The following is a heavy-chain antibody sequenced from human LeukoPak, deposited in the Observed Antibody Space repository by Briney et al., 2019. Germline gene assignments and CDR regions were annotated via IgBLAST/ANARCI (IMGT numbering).Heavy chain of an antibody. V-gene: IGHV3-30*01. J-gene: IGHJ6*03. D-gene: IGHD3-3*01. CDR3: ARGAVVDFWDDPYYYMDV. Sequence: GGSLRLSCAASRFTFSTYPMPWVRQAPGKGLEWVAVISYDGSNKYYADSLRGRFTISRDNSKNTLYLQMNSLRAEDTAVYYCARGAVVDFWDDPYYYMDVWGKGTTVTVSS. CDR2: ISYDGSNK. CDR1: RFTFSTYP.